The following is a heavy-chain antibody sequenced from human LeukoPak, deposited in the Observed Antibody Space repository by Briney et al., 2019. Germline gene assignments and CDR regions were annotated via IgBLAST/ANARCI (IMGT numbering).Heavy chain of an antibody. D-gene: IGHD3-10*01. CDR3: AKDYYGSGSYYFDY. CDR2: ISSSSSTI. Sequence: GGSLRLSCAASGFTFSSYSMNWVRQAPGKGLEWVSYISSSSSTIYYADSVKGRFTISRDNSKNTLNLQMNSLRADDTAVYYCAKDYYGSGSYYFDYWGQGTLVTVSS. V-gene: IGHV3-48*01. CDR1: GFTFSSYS. J-gene: IGHJ4*02.